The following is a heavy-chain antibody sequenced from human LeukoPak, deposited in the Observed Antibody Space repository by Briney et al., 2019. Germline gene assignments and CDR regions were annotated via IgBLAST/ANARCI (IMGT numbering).Heavy chain of an antibody. V-gene: IGHV3-53*01. J-gene: IGHJ4*02. CDR3: ATHCSSTSCYAGGY. CDR1: GFTVSSNY. CDR2: IYSGGST. D-gene: IGHD2-2*01. Sequence: GGSLRLSCAASGFTVSSNYMSWVRQAPGKGLEWVSVIYSGGSTYYADSVKGRFTISRDNSKNTLYLQMNSLRAEDTAVYYCATHCSSTSCYAGGYWGQGTLVTVSS.